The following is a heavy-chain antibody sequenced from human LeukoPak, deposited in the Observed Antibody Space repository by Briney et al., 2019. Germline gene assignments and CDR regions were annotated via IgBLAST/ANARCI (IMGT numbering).Heavy chain of an antibody. V-gene: IGHV3-7*01. CDR3: GPSSWDY. D-gene: IGHD6-19*01. CDR1: GYTFSNYW. J-gene: IGHJ4*02. Sequence: GGSLRLSCAASGYTFSNYWMSWVRQAPGKGLEWVANIKQDGSEKYYVDSVKGRFTISRDNAKNSLYLQMNSLRAEDTAIYYCGPSSWDYWGQGTLVTVSS. CDR2: IKQDGSEK.